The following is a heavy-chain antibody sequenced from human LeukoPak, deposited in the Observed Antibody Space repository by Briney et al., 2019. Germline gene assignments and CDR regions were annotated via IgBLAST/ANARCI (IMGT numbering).Heavy chain of an antibody. V-gene: IGHV1-69*13. CDR1: GGTFSSYA. J-gene: IGHJ5*02. CDR2: IIPIFGTA. CDR3: ARGHSSGWLLNWLDP. Sequence: ASVKVSCKASGGTFSSYAISWVRQAPGQGLEWMGGIIPIFGTANYAQKFQGRVTITADESTSTAYMELSSLRSEDTAVYYCARGHSSGWLLNWLDPWGQGTLVTVSS. D-gene: IGHD6-19*01.